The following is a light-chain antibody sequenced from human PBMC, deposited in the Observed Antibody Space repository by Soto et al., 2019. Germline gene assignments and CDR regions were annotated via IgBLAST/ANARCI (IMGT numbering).Light chain of an antibody. Sequence: QSALTQPASVSGSPGQSVTISCTGTSSDFGSYKFVSWYQHHPGKVPKVIIYETSKRPSGVSDRFSGSKSGNTASLTISGLQAEDEADYYCFSFTSTNTHVFGSGTKVTVL. CDR1: SSDFGSYKF. J-gene: IGLJ1*01. CDR3: FSFTSTNTHV. CDR2: ETS. V-gene: IGLV2-23*01.